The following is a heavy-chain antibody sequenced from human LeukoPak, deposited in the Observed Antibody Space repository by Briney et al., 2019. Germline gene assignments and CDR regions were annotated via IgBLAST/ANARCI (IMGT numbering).Heavy chain of an antibody. V-gene: IGHV4-61*02. CDR1: GGSISSGGYY. J-gene: IGHJ5*02. CDR3: ARGYCSSSSCPNWFDP. D-gene: IGHD2-2*01. Sequence: SSETLSLTCTVSGGSISSGGYYWSWIRQPAGKGLEWIGRIYTSGSTNYNPSLKSRVTISIDTSKNQFSLKLTSVTAADTAVYYCARGYCSSSSCPNWFDPWGQGTLVTVSS. CDR2: IYTSGST.